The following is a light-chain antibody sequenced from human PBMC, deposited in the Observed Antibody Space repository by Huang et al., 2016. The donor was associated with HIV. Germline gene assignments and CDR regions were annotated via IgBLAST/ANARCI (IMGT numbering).Light chain of an antibody. Sequence: DDVMTQSPEFLLVSPGEKATINCRSTQRLLYSLNSKNYLARVQHKPGRPPRLLIYCATKRGVGVSDRFTGRRSGIDFSLTINKLHAEDVARYYCQQYYKIPLTFGQGTTVEIK. CDR2: CAT. CDR1: QRLLYSLNSKNY. J-gene: IGKJ4*01. V-gene: IGKV4-1*01. CDR3: QQYYKIPLT.